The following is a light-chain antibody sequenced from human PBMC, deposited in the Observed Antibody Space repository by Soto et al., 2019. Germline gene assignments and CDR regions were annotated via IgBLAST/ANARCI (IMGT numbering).Light chain of an antibody. Sequence: QSVLTQPASLSGSPGQSIAISCTGTSCDVGGYNYVSWYQQHPGKAPKLMIYDVSNRPSGVSNRFSGSKSGNTASLTISGLQPQDEADYYCSSYTSSSTLVVFGGGTKLTVL. V-gene: IGLV2-14*01. CDR1: SCDVGGYNY. CDR3: SSYTSSSTLVV. CDR2: DVS. J-gene: IGLJ2*01.